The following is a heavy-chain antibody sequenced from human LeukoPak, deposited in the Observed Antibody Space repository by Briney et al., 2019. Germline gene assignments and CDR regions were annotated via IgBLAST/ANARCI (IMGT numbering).Heavy chain of an antibody. CDR2: IYTSGST. D-gene: IGHD2-8*01. CDR1: GGSISSYY. Sequence: SETLSLTCTVSGGSISSYYWSWIRQPAGKGLEWIGRIYTSGSTNYNPSLKSRVTMSVDTSKNQFSLKLSSVTAADTAVYYCARTGPYCTNGVCYLWGRIDYYYYYMDVWDKGTTVTVSS. CDR3: ARTGPYCTNGVCYLWGRIDYYYYYMDV. J-gene: IGHJ6*03. V-gene: IGHV4-4*07.